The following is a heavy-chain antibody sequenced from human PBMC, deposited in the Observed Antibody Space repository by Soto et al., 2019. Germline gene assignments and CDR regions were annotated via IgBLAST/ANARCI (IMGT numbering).Heavy chain of an antibody. Sequence: GASVKVSCKASGYTFTSYGISWVRQAPGQGLEWMGWISAYNGNTNYAQKLQGRVTMTTDTSTSTAYMELRSLRSDDTAVYYCAAGNLVVPAAMKLDAFDIWGQGTMVTVSS. V-gene: IGHV1-18*01. CDR1: GYTFTSYG. CDR2: ISAYNGNT. D-gene: IGHD2-2*01. J-gene: IGHJ3*02. CDR3: AAGNLVVPAAMKLDAFDI.